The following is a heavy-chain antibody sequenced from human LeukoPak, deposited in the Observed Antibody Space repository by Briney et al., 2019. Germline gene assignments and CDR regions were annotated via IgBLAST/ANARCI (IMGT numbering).Heavy chain of an antibody. J-gene: IGHJ5*02. D-gene: IGHD3-22*01. CDR1: GYSISRGYY. CDR2: IYHSGST. Sequence: SETLSLTCAVSGYSISRGYYWGWIRQPPGKGLEWIGSIYHSGSTYYNPSLKSRVTISVDTSKNQFSLKLSSVTAADTAVYYCATNTMIVYSWFDPWGQGTLVTVSS. V-gene: IGHV4-38-2*01. CDR3: ATNTMIVYSWFDP.